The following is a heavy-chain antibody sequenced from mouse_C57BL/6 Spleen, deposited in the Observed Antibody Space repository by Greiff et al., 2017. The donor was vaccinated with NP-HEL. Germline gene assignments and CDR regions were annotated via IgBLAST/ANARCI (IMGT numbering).Heavy chain of an antibody. D-gene: IGHD1-1*01. CDR3: TLLSRSSPFDY. V-gene: IGHV1-15*01. Sequence: QVQLKQSGAELVRPGASVTLSCKASGYTFTDYEMHWVKQTPVHGLEWIGAIDPETGGTAYNQKFKGKAILTADKSSSTAYMELRSLTSEDSAVYYCTLLSRSSPFDYWGQGTTLTVSS. J-gene: IGHJ2*01. CDR1: GYTFTDYE. CDR2: IDPETGGT.